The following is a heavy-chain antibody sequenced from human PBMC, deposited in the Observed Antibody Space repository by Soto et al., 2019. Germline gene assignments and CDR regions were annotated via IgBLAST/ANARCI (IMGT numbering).Heavy chain of an antibody. D-gene: IGHD2-15*01. CDR3: ASTTPVYCSGGSCYQA. Sequence: ASVKVSCKASGYTFTSYDINWVRQATGQGLEWMGWMNPNSGNTGYAQKFQGRVTMTRNTSISTAYMELSSLRSEDTAVYYCASTTPVYCSGGSCYQAWGQGTLVTVSS. CDR2: MNPNSGNT. J-gene: IGHJ5*02. CDR1: GYTFTSYD. V-gene: IGHV1-8*01.